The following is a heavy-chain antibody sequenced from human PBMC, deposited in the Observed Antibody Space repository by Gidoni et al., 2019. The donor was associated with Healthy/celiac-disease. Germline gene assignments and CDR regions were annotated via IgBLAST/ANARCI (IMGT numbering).Heavy chain of an antibody. D-gene: IGHD5-18*01. CDR3: ARGGGTQLWFYRSWFDP. J-gene: IGHJ5*02. V-gene: IGHV4-34*01. Sequence: QGQLQQWGAGLLKPSETLSLTCAVYGGSFTRYYWSCLRQPPGTGLELIGELNHSGSTNYNPSLTSRITISVDTSKDKFSLKLSSVTAADTAVYYCARGGGTQLWFYRSWFDPWGQGTLVTVSS. CDR2: LNHSGST. CDR1: GGSFTRYY.